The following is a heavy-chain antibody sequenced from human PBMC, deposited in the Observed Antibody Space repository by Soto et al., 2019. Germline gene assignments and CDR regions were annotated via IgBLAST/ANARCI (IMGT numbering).Heavy chain of an antibody. J-gene: IGHJ4*02. Sequence: QVQLVQSGAEVKKPGASVKVSCKASGYTFTSYYMHWVRQAPGQGLEWMGIINPSGGSTSYAQKYQGRVTMTRDTSTSTVYMELSSLRSEDTAVCYCARDYRYYDSSGFDWGQGTLVTVSS. CDR3: ARDYRYYDSSGFD. D-gene: IGHD3-22*01. V-gene: IGHV1-46*01. CDR2: INPSGGST. CDR1: GYTFTSYY.